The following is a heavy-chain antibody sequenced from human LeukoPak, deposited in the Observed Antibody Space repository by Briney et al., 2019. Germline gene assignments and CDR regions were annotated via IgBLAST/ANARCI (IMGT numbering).Heavy chain of an antibody. J-gene: IGHJ4*02. CDR3: ARVRGAGYSSGRYLIDY. CDR1: GYTFTSYY. CDR2: INPSGGST. D-gene: IGHD6-19*01. V-gene: IGHV1-46*01. Sequence: ASVKVSCKASGYTFTSYYMHWVRQAPGQGLEWMGIINPSGGSTSYAQKFQGRVTMTRDTSTSTVYMELSSLRSDDTAVYYCARVRGAGYSSGRYLIDYWGQGTLVTVSS.